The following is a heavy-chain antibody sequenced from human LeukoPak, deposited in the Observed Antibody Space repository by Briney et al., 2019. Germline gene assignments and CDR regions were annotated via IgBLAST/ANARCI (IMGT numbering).Heavy chain of an antibody. Sequence: GASVKVSCKASGYTFTSYGISWVRQAPGQGLEWMGWISAYNGNTNYAQNFQGRVTMTTDTSTNTAYMELRSLRSDDTAVYYCARREGRSASPFLFDSWGQGTLVTDSS. CDR2: ISAYNGNT. CDR1: GYTFTSYG. CDR3: ARREGRSASPFLFDS. J-gene: IGHJ4*02. D-gene: IGHD6-6*01. V-gene: IGHV1-18*01.